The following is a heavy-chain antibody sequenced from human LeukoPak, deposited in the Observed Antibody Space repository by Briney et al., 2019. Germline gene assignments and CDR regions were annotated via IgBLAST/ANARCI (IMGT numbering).Heavy chain of an antibody. J-gene: IGHJ4*02. CDR2: IRGDTGDT. V-gene: IGHV1-2*02. CDR1: GFRLTDYY. CDR3: ARVRGNSCDY. Sequence: GASVTVSCKTSGFRLTDYYFHWVRQAPGQGLEWMGWIRGDTGDTDSPQKFQGRVTMTRDTSMNTAYMELSRLIFDDTAMYFCARVRGNSCDYWGQGTLVTVSS. D-gene: IGHD6-13*01.